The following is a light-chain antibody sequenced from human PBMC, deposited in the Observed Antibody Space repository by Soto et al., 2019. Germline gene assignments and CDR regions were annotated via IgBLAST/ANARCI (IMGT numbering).Light chain of an antibody. Sequence: QSVLTQPASVSGSPGQSITISCTGTSSDVGGYNYVSWYQQHPGKAPKLMIYEVSNRPSGVSNRFSGSKSGNTASLTISGRQAEDESDYYCSSYTSSSIDYVFGTGTKVTVL. CDR1: SSDVGGYNY. CDR3: SSYTSSSIDYV. CDR2: EVS. J-gene: IGLJ1*01. V-gene: IGLV2-14*01.